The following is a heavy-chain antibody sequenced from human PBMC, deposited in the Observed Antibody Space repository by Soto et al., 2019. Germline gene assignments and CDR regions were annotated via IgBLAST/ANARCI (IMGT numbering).Heavy chain of an antibody. D-gene: IGHD2-15*01. CDR3: ARSCSGGSCYLDAFDI. J-gene: IGHJ3*02. CDR1: GFTFSSYD. V-gene: IGHV3-13*01. Sequence: GGSLRLSCATSGFTFSSYDMHWVRQATGKGLEWVSAIGTAGDTYYPGSVKGRFTISRENAKNSLYLQMNSLRAGDTAVYYCARSCSGGSCYLDAFDIWGQGTMVT. CDR2: IGTAGDT.